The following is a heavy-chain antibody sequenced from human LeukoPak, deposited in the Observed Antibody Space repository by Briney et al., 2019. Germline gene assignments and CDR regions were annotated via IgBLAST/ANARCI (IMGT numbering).Heavy chain of an antibody. D-gene: IGHD3-3*01. CDR2: IYHSGSS. CDR3: ARRGRRFGANPG. Sequence: LRLSCAASGFTFSSYAMSWVRQAPGKGLERIGSIYHSGSSYYNPSLNNRLTICVDSSKNHFSLKLSSVTAADTAVYYCARRGRRFGANPGWGQGTLVTVSS. V-gene: IGHV4-38-2*01. J-gene: IGHJ4*02. CDR1: GFTFSSYA.